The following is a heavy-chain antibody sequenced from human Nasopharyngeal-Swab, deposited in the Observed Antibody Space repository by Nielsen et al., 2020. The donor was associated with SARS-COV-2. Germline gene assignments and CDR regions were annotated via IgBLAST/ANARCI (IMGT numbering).Heavy chain of an antibody. V-gene: IGHV5-51*01. CDR3: ARTAIEGGYYRGDAFDI. J-gene: IGHJ3*02. Sequence: GASLPISCKGSGYRFISYWIGWVRQMPGKGLEWMGIIYPGDSDTRYSPSFQGQVTTSADKSISTAYLQWSSLKASDTAMYYCARTAIEGGYYRGDAFDIWGQGTMVTVSS. CDR2: IYPGDSDT. D-gene: IGHD3-22*01. CDR1: GYRFISYW.